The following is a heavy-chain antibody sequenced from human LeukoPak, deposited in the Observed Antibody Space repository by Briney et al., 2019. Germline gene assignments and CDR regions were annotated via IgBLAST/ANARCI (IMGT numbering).Heavy chain of an antibody. V-gene: IGHV3-7*03. Sequence: PPETLSLTCTVSGYSISSDYYWGWVRPAPGKGLEWVANISPGGSDKYYVDSVKGRFTISRDNSNNTLFLHLNSLRGEDTAVYYCTRNSGWYGLSWGQGTLVTVSS. CDR1: GYSISSDY. J-gene: IGHJ1*01. D-gene: IGHD6-19*01. CDR3: TRNSGWYGLS. CDR2: ISPGGSDK.